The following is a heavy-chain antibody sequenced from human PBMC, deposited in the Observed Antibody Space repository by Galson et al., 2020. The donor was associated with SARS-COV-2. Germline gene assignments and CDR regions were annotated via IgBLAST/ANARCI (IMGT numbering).Heavy chain of an antibody. J-gene: IGHJ4*02. V-gene: IGHV1-69*13. CDR2: IIPIFGTA. Sequence: SVKVSCKASGGTFSSYAISWVRQAPGQGLEWKGGIIPIFGTANYAQKFQGRVTITADESTSTAYMELSSLRSEDTAVYYCAQWFGEDEFDYWGQGTLVTVSS. D-gene: IGHD3-10*01. CDR3: AQWFGEDEFDY. CDR1: GGTFSSYA.